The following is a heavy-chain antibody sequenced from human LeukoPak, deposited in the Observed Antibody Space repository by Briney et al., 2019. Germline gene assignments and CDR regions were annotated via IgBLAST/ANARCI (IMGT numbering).Heavy chain of an antibody. CDR1: GYSISSGYY. CDR3: ARVRGYDVDAFDM. CDR2: FYHSGST. J-gene: IGHJ3*02. V-gene: IGHV4-38-2*02. D-gene: IGHD3-3*01. Sequence: SETLSLTCTVSGYSISSGYYWGWIRQPPGKGLEWIGKFYHSGSTYYNPSLKSRVTISVDTSKNQVPLRLSSVTAADTAVYFCARVRGYDVDAFDMWGQGTLVTVSS.